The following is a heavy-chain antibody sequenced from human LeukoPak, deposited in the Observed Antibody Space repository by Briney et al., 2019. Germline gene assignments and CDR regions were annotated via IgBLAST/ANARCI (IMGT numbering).Heavy chain of an antibody. V-gene: IGHV4-34*01. CDR1: GGSFSGYY. CDR2: INHSGST. CDR3: ARGRYYDSSGYYRGYYYYYMDV. D-gene: IGHD3-22*01. J-gene: IGHJ6*03. Sequence: PSETLSLTCAVYGGSFSGYYWSWIRQPPGKGLEWIGEINHSGSTNYNPSLKSRVTISVDTPKNQFSLKLSSVTAADTAVYYCARGRYYDSSGYYRGYYYYYMDVWGKGTTVTVSS.